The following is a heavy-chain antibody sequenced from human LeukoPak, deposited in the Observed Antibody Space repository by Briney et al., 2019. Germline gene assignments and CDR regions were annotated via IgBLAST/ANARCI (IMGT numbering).Heavy chain of an antibody. J-gene: IGHJ4*02. V-gene: IGHV3-23*01. CDR1: GFTVSSNY. CDR2: ISGSGGST. CDR3: AKEWITMVRGVVTD. D-gene: IGHD3-10*01. Sequence: PGGSLRLSCATSGFTVSSNYMSWVRQAPGKGLEWVSAISGSGGSTYYADSVKGRFTISRDNSKNTLYLQMNSLRAEDTAVYYCAKEWITMVRGVVTDWGQGTLVTVSS.